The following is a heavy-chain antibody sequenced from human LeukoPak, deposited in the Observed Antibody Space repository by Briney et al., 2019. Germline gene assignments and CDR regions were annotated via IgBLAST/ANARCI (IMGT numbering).Heavy chain of an antibody. D-gene: IGHD6-13*01. CDR2: ISYDGSNK. Sequence: GGSLRLSCAASGFTFSSYGMHWVRQAPGKGLEWVAVISYDGSNKYYADSVKGRFTISRDNSKDTLYLQMNSLRAEDTAVYYCAKDRLSSWYTPFDYWGQGTLVTVAS. J-gene: IGHJ4*02. CDR1: GFTFSSYG. V-gene: IGHV3-30*18. CDR3: AKDRLSSWYTPFDY.